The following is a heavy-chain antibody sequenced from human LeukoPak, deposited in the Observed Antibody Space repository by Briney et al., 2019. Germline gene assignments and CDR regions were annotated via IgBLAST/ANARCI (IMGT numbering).Heavy chain of an antibody. J-gene: IGHJ6*03. D-gene: IGHD3-10*01. CDR1: GFTFSSYG. CDR3: ARGAGVRGVIIPYYYYYMDV. CDR2: ISGSGGST. Sequence: GGSLRLSCAASGFTFSSYGMSWVRQAPGKGLEWVSAISGSGGSTYYADSVKGRFTIARDNSKDTLYLQINSLRAEDTAVYYCARGAGVRGVIIPYYYYYMDVWGKGTTVTISS. V-gene: IGHV3-23*01.